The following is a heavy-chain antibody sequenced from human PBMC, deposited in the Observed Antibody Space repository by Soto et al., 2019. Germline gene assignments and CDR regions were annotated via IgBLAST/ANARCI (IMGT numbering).Heavy chain of an antibody. CDR2: ISGSGGST. CDR1: EFNCRDHG. V-gene: IGHV3-23*01. D-gene: IGHD3-9*01. Sequence: GRFQRLCKTAAEFNCRDHGISWVRQDPGKGLEWVSAISGSGGSTYYADSVKGRFTISRDNSKNTLYLQMNSLRAEDTAEYYCAKAYYDILTGSDYWGQGTLVTVFS. CDR3: AKAYYDILTGSDY. J-gene: IGHJ4*02.